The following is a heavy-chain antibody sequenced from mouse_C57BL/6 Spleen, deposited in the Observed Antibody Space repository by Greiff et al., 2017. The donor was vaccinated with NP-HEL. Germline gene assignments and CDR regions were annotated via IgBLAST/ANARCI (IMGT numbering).Heavy chain of an antibody. J-gene: IGHJ4*01. Sequence: QVQLQQPGAELVKPGASVKLSCKASGYTFTSYWMQWVKQRPGQGLEWIGEIDPSDSYTNYNQKFKGKATLTVDTSSSTAYMQLSSLTSEDSAVYYCASRYVSSYDYAMDYWGQGTSVTVSS. CDR2: IDPSDSYT. V-gene: IGHV1-50*01. D-gene: IGHD1-1*01. CDR3: ASRYVSSYDYAMDY. CDR1: GYTFTSYW.